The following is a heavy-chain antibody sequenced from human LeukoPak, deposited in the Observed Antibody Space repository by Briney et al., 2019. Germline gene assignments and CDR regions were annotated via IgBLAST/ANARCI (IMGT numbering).Heavy chain of an antibody. D-gene: IGHD3-9*01. V-gene: IGHV4-39*01. CDR2: IYYSGST. CDR1: VGFLRSRSYY. Sequence: SDTLSLPRTVCVGFLRSRSYYWGWIRQPPGKGLEWNGSIYYSGSTYYNPSLKSRVTISVDTSKNQFSLKLSSVTAADTAVYYCARHSLYYDILTERGRDYFDYWGQGTLVTVSS. CDR3: ARHSLYYDILTERGRDYFDY. J-gene: IGHJ4*02.